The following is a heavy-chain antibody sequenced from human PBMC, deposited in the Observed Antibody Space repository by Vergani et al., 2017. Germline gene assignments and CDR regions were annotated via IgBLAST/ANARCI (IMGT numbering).Heavy chain of an antibody. D-gene: IGHD3-16*01. CDR1: GFTFSSYA. V-gene: IGHV3-23*01. CDR2: ISGSGGST. Sequence: CAASGFTFSSYAMSWVRQAPGKGLEWVSAISGSGGSTYYADSVKGRSTISRDNSKNTLYLQMNSLRAEDTAVYYCAKDWGSTQRPGRYYFDYWGQGTLVTVSS. J-gene: IGHJ4*02. CDR3: AKDWGSTQRPGRYYFDY.